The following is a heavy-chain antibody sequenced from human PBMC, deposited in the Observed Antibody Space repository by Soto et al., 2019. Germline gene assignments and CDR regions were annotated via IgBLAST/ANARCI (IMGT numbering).Heavy chain of an antibody. CDR3: AKVRSQSAEDYYYYGMDV. CDR1: GFTFSSYA. D-gene: IGHD6-19*01. V-gene: IGHV3-23*01. Sequence: GGSLRLSCAASGFTFSSYAMSWVRQAPGKGLEWVSAISGSGGSTYYADSVKGRFTISRDNSKNTLYLQMNSLRAEDTAVYYCAKVRSQSAEDYYYYGMDVWGQGTTVTVSS. CDR2: ISGSGGST. J-gene: IGHJ6*02.